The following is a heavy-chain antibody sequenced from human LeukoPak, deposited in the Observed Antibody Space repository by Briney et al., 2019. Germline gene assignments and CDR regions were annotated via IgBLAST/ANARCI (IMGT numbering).Heavy chain of an antibody. D-gene: IGHD3-10*01. CDR1: GFTFSSYA. J-gene: IGHJ4*02. Sequence: GRSLRLSCAASGFTFSSYAMSWVRQAPGKGLEWVSAISGSGGSTYYADSVKGRFTISRDNSKNTLYLQMNSLRAEDTAVYYCARSPNYKGYFDYWGQGTLGTVSS. V-gene: IGHV3-23*01. CDR2: ISGSGGST. CDR3: ARSPNYKGYFDY.